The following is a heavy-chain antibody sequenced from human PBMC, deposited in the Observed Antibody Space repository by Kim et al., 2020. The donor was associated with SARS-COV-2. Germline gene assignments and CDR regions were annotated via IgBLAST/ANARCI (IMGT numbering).Heavy chain of an antibody. J-gene: IGHJ4*02. Sequence: GGSLRLSCAASGFTVSSNYMSWVRQAPGKGLEWVSVIYSGGSTYYADSVKGRFTISRDNSKNTLYLQMNSLRAEDTAVYYCAMEGGERVALAAAGSKIDYWGQGTLVTVSS. V-gene: IGHV3-53*01. D-gene: IGHD6-13*01. CDR3: AMEGGERVALAAAGSKIDY. CDR1: GFTVSSNY. CDR2: IYSGGST.